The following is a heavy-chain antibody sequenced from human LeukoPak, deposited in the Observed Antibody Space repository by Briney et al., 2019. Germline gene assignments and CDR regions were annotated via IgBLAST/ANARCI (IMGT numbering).Heavy chain of an antibody. D-gene: IGHD3-3*01. CDR2: ISAYNGNT. V-gene: IGHV1-18*01. J-gene: IGHJ6*02. CDR3: ASLYYDFWSGEVERYYYYGMDV. CDR1: GYTLTSYG. Sequence: ASVKVSCKASGYTLTSYGISWVRQAPGQGLEWMGWISAYNGNTNYAQKLQGRVTMTTDTSTSTAYMELRSLRSDDTAVYYCASLYYDFWSGEVERYYYYGMDVWGQGTTVTVSS.